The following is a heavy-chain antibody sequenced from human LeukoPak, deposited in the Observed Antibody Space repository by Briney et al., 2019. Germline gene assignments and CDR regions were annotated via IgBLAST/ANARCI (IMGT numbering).Heavy chain of an antibody. V-gene: IGHV4-59*04. D-gene: IGHD2-2*02. CDR2: IYHSGST. J-gene: IGHJ2*01. Sequence: SETLSLTCTVSGGSISSYYWSWIRQPPGKGLEWIGSIYHSGSTYYNPSLKSRVTISVDTSKNQFSLKLSSVTAADTAVYYCATAPVVPAAIGLYWYFDLWGRGTLVTVSS. CDR1: GGSISSYY. CDR3: ATAPVVPAAIGLYWYFDL.